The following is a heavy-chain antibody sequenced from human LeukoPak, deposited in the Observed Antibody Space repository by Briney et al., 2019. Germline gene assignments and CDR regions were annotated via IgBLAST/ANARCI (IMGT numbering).Heavy chain of an antibody. CDR2: IDWDDDK. V-gene: IGHV2-70*12. J-gene: IGHJ6*03. CDR1: GFSLSTSGMC. D-gene: IGHD3-10*01. Sequence: SGPTLVNPTQALTLTCTFSGFSLSTSGMCVSWIRQPPGKALEWLARIDWDDDKYYSTSLKTRLTITKDTSKNQVVLTMTNMDPVDTATYYCAHMVRGAMDVWGKGTTVTVSS. CDR3: AHMVRGAMDV.